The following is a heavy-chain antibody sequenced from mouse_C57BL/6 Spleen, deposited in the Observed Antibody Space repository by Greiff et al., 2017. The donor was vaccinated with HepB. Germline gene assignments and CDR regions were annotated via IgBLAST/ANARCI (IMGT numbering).Heavy chain of an antibody. Sequence: EVKVVESGGGLVKPGGSLKLSCAASGFTFSSYAMSWVRQTPEKRLEWVATISDGGSYTYYPDNVKGRFTISRDNAKNNLYLQMSHLKSEDTAMYYCARERITVVATGAMDYWGQGTSVTVSS. CDR2: ISDGGSYT. D-gene: IGHD1-1*01. V-gene: IGHV5-4*01. CDR1: GFTFSSYA. CDR3: ARERITVVATGAMDY. J-gene: IGHJ4*01.